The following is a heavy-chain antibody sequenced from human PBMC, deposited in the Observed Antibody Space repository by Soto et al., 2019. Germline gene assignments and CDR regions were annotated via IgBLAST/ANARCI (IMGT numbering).Heavy chain of an antibody. D-gene: IGHD3-9*01. CDR2: VTYDSSEK. J-gene: IGHJ4*02. CDR3: GKAGGSELRYFDWPEVGV. V-gene: IGHV3-30*18. Sequence: QVHVVESGGGVVQPGTSLRLSCTASGFSFFNYGFAWIRQAPGKGLELVAVVTYDSSEKYYADSVKGRFTISRDNSKNTVYLQMDSLQHNDSALYYCGKAGGSELRYFDWPEVGVWGQGTLVTVSS. CDR1: GFSFFNYG.